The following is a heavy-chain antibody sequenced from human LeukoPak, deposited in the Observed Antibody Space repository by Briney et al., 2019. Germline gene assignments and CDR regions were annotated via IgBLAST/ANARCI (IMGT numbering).Heavy chain of an antibody. J-gene: IGHJ4*02. D-gene: IGHD3-22*01. Sequence: GGSLRLSCAASGFTFSSYAMCWVRPPPGKGLEWVSAISGSGGSTYYADSVKGRFTIPRDNSKNTLYLQMNSLRAEDTAVYYCAKEYYYDSSGYYQWGQGTLVTVSS. CDR2: ISGSGGST. CDR1: GFTFSSYA. V-gene: IGHV3-23*01. CDR3: AKEYYYDSSGYYQ.